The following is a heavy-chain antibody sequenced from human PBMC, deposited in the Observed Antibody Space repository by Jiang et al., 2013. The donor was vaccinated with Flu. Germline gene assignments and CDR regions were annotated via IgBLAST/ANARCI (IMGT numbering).Heavy chain of an antibody. D-gene: IGHD3-10*01. CDR2: INPNSGGT. CDR1: GYTFTGYY. J-gene: IGHJ4*02. CDR3: ARDPWGILGSGSYSD. V-gene: IGHV1-2*04. Sequence: SGAEVKKPGASVKVSCKASGYTFTGYYMHWVRQAPGQGLEWMGWINPNSGGTNYAQKFQGWVTMTRDTSISTAYMELSRLRSDDTAVYYCARDPWGILGSGSYSDWGQGTLVTVSS.